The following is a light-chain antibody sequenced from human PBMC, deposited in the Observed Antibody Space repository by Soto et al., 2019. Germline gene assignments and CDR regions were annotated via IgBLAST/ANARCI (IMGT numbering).Light chain of an antibody. CDR1: QSVSSY. V-gene: IGKV3-11*01. CDR3: QQRSNWSPLT. J-gene: IGKJ4*02. CDR2: DAS. Sequence: EIVLKQSPATLSLSPGERATLSCRASQSVSSYLAWYQQKPGQAPMLLIDDASNRATGIPARFSGSGSGTDFTLTISSLEPEDFAVYYCQQRSNWSPLTFGGGTKVEIK.